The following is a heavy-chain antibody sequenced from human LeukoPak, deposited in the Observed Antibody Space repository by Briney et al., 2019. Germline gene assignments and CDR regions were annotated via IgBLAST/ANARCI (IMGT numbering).Heavy chain of an antibody. J-gene: IGHJ4*02. CDR1: GGSISSSSYY. D-gene: IGHD4-23*01. CDR3: AGGGPSGGNPLPLAY. CDR2: IYYSGST. V-gene: IGHV4-39*01. Sequence: SETLSLTCTVSGGSISSSSYYWGWIRQPPGKGLEWIGSIYYSGSTYYNPSLKSRVTISVDTSKNQFSLKLSSVTAADTAMYYCAGGGPSGGNPLPLAYWGQGTLLTVSS.